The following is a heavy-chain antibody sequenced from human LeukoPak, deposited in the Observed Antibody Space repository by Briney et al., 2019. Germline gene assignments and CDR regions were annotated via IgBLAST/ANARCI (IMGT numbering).Heavy chain of an antibody. CDR1: GGSISTYY. J-gene: IGHJ2*01. D-gene: IGHD1-26*01. CDR2: VDYSGST. V-gene: IGHV4-59*01. CDR3: ARVGSYCFDL. Sequence: SETLSLTCAVSGGSISTYYWTWIRQPPGKGPEWIGYVDYSGSTNSNPSLKSRVTLSVDSSRNQFSLKVNSVTAADTAVYYCARVGSYCFDLWGRGTLVTVSS.